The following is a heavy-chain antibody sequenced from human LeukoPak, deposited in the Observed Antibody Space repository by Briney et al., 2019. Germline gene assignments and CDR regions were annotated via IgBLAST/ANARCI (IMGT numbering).Heavy chain of an antibody. D-gene: IGHD3/OR15-3a*01. V-gene: IGHV4-34*01. CDR3: ASGWTQSDY. J-gene: IGHJ4*02. CDR1: GGSFSGYY. Sequence: SETLSLTCAVYGGSFSGYYWSWIRQPPGKGLEWIGEINHSGSTNYNPSLKSRVTISVDTSKNQFSLKLSSVTAADTAVYYCASGWTQSDYWGQGTLVTVSS. CDR2: INHSGST.